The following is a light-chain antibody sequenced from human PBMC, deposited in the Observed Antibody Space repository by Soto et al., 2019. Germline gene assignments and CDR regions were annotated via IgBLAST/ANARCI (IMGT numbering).Light chain of an antibody. CDR1: QSVSSSY. J-gene: IGKJ4*01. V-gene: IGKV3-20*01. Sequence: EIVLTQSPGTLSLSPGERATLSCRASQSVSSSYLAWYQQKPGQAPRLLIYGASSRATGIPDRFSGSGSGTDFTLTISRLEPEDFAVYYCQQYGSSPFRFGGGTKVDI. CDR2: GAS. CDR3: QQYGSSPFR.